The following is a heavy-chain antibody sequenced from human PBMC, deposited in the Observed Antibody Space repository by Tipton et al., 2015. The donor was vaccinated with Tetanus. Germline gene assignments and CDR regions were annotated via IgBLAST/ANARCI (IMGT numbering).Heavy chain of an antibody. CDR1: GFTFSNYC. CDR2: ISSSGGHT. V-gene: IGHV3-23*01. D-gene: IGHD5-12*01. J-gene: IGHJ3*01. Sequence: SLRLSCVASGFTFSNYCMTWVRQAPGTGLEWVSGISSSGGHTYYADSVKGRFTISRDDSKNTLFLKMNSLRAEDTAVYYCAKETTGYSGYILDSFDVWGHGTMLTVSS. CDR3: AKETTGYSGYILDSFDV.